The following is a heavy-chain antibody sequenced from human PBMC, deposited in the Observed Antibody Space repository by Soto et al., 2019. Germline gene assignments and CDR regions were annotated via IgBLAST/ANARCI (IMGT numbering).Heavy chain of an antibody. J-gene: IGHJ4*02. D-gene: IGHD3-3*01. CDR2: IYYSRST. Sequence: QLQLQESGPGLVKPSETLSLTCTVSGGSISSSRYYWGWIRQPPGQGLEWIGSIYYSRSTYYNPSLKSRVTISVDTSKNQFSLKLSSVTAADTAVYYCARLMTYYDFWSGLTFDYWGQGTLVTVSS. CDR3: ARLMTYYDFWSGLTFDY. CDR1: GGSISSSRYY. V-gene: IGHV4-39*01.